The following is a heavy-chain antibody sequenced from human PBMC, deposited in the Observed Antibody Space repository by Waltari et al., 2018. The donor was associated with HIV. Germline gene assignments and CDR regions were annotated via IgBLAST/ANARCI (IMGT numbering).Heavy chain of an antibody. CDR3: ARARTPGPSWYCDV. CDR2: FYHSVTI. CDR1: GYSISSGYY. J-gene: IGHJ2*01. Sequence: QVQLQESGPGLVKPSETLSLTCAVSGYSISSGYYWAWIRQSPGKGLEWIGSFYHSVTIPYNPSLRSRVTISEDTSNNHFSLSLNSVTAADTAVYYCARARTPGPSWYCDVWGRGTLVTVSS. D-gene: IGHD1-7*01. V-gene: IGHV4-38-2*01.